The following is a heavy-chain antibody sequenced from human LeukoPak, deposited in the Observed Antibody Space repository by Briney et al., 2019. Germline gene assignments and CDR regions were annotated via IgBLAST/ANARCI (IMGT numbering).Heavy chain of an antibody. CDR3: ARLVMWVNDY. CDR1: GYSISSGYY. V-gene: IGHV4-38-2*01. J-gene: IGHJ4*02. Sequence: SETLSLTCAVSGYSISSGYYWGWIRQPPGKGLEWIGSIYHSGSTFYNPSLKSRVTISVDTSKNQLSLKLSSVTAADTAVYYCARLVMWVNDYWGQGTLVTVSS. CDR2: IYHSGST. D-gene: IGHD1-26*01.